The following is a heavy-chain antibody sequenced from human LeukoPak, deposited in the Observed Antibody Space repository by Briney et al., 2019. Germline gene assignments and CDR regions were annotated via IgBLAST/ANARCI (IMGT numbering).Heavy chain of an antibody. CDR3: AKDGGLWVSAHWGDS. D-gene: IGHD7-27*01. CDR2: ISGTGGNT. Sequence: PGGSLRLSCAASGFAFSTFAMSWVRQAPGKALEWVSGISGTGGNTYYADSVKGRFTVSRDNSKNTLFLQMNSLRAEDTAVYYCAKDGGLWVSAHWGDSWGRGTLVTVSS. J-gene: IGHJ4*02. V-gene: IGHV3-23*01. CDR1: GFAFSTFA.